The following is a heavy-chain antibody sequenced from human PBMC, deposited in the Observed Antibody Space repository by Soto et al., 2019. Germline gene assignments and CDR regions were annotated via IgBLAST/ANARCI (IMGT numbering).Heavy chain of an antibody. CDR1: GFTFSNYA. D-gene: IGHD6-13*01. CDR2: ISGSGGST. CDR3: AKDQGSSWYEIDY. Sequence: EVQLLESGGGVVQPGGSLRLSCAASGFTFSNYAVTWVRQAPGKGREWVSTISGSGGSTYYADSVKGRFTISRDNSKNTLYLQMNSLRAEDTAVYYCAKDQGSSWYEIDYWGQGTLVTVSS. J-gene: IGHJ4*02. V-gene: IGHV3-23*01.